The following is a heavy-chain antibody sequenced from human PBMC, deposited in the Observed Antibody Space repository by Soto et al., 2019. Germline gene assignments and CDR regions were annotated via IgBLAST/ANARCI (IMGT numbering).Heavy chain of an antibody. CDR1: GYTFSNYA. Sequence: ASVKVACKASGYTFSNYAIRWVRQAPGQGLEWMGWISVYNGNTKSAEKFQGRVTMTTDTSTSTAYMELRSLSSDDTALYYCARDGRITVIRGPVPFDSWG. CDR2: ISVYNGNT. V-gene: IGHV1-18*01. J-gene: IGHJ5*01. CDR3: ARDGRITVIRGPVPFDS. D-gene: IGHD3-10*01.